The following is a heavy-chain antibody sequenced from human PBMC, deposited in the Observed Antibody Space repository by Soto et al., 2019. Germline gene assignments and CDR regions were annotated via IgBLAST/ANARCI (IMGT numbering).Heavy chain of an antibody. CDR1: GFTFSNYW. D-gene: IGHD2-15*01. J-gene: IGHJ6*03. CDR3: ARGDCVGGSCYSLACSFYYYMDV. Sequence: EVKLVESGGGLVQPGGSLRLSCAASGFTFSNYWMYWVRQAPGQGLVWVSGINSDGSVSRYADSVKGRLTISRDNVKNTLYLQMSSLRVEDTVVYYCARGDCVGGSCYSLACSFYYYMDVWGKGTTVTVFS. CDR2: INSDGSVS. V-gene: IGHV3-74*01.